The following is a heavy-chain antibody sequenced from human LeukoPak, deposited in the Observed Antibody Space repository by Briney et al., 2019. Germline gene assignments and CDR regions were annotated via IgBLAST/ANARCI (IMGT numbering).Heavy chain of an antibody. CDR3: ARAMSIAARLQTIFDY. D-gene: IGHD6-6*01. CDR1: GGSPSGYY. V-gene: IGHV4-34*01. Sequence: SETLSPTSDVDGGSPSGYYCSWIRQSPKDGLEWIGEINHGGSTTYTPSLKSRVTISVDTSKNQFTLKLSSVTAAYTAVYYCARAMSIAARLQTIFDYWGQGTLVTVSS. J-gene: IGHJ4*02. CDR2: INHGGST.